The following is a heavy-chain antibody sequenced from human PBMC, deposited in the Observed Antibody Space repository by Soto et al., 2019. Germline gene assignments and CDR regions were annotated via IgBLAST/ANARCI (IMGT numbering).Heavy chain of an antibody. D-gene: IGHD3-9*01. J-gene: IGHJ4*02. CDR2: ISTDNGDT. Sequence: QVQLVQSGAEVKKPGASVKVSCKASGYTFPNFGISWARQAPGQGLEWLGWISTDNGDTKYAQKIQARVTLTTDTATTTVYMELTSLRPDDAAVYYCTRDGKYHDILTGYFVNDHWGQGTLVTVSS. CDR1: GYTFPNFG. CDR3: TRDGKYHDILTGYFVNDH. V-gene: IGHV1-18*04.